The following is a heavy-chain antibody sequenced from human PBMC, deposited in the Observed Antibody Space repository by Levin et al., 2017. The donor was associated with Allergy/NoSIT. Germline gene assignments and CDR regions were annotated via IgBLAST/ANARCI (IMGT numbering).Heavy chain of an antibody. CDR2: TYYRSKWYN. D-gene: IGHD6-19*01. V-gene: IGHV6-1*01. J-gene: IGHJ3*01. CDR1: GDSVSSNSAT. Sequence: SQTLSLPCVISGDSVSSNSATWNWIRQSPSRGLEWLGRTYYRSKWYNDHAVSVKSRITINPDTSKNQFSLRLNSVIPEDTAVYYCARGLDSSGWYFDAYDFWGQGTMVTVSS. CDR3: ARGLDSSGWYFDAYDF.